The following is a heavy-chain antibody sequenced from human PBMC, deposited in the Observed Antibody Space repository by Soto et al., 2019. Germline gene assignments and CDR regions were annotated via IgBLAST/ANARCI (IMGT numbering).Heavy chain of an antibody. CDR2: ISAYNGNT. V-gene: IGHV1-18*01. CDR3: ARDKGFEVLGYCSGGSCYPFDY. CDR1: GYTFTSYG. D-gene: IGHD2-15*01. Sequence: ASVKVSCRASGYTFTSYGISWVRQAPGQGLEWMGWISAYNGNTNYAQKLQGRVTMTTDTSTSTAYMELRSLRSDDTAVYYCARDKGFEVLGYCSGGSCYPFDYWGQGTLVTVSS. J-gene: IGHJ4*02.